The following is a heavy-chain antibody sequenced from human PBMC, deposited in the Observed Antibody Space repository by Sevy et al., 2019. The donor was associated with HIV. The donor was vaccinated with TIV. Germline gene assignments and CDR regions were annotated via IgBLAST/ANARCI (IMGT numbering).Heavy chain of an antibody. Sequence: SETLSLTCGVSGGSISSSNWWHWVRQPPGKGLEWIGEIYRSGSTNYNPSRKSRVTISVDNSKNQFSLQLNSVTAADTAVYYCARGFDTPRGFDPWGQGTLVTVSS. D-gene: IGHD3-10*01. CDR3: ARGFDTPRGFDP. CDR2: IYRSGST. CDR1: GGSISSSNW. V-gene: IGHV4-4*02. J-gene: IGHJ5*02.